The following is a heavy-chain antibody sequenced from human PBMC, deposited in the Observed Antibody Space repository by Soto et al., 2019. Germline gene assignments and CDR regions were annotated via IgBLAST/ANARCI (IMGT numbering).Heavy chain of an antibody. D-gene: IGHD3-10*01. Sequence: GGSLRLSCAASGFTLSSYAMSWVRQAPGKGLEWVSALSGTGDSADYANSVKGRFTISRDDSKTTLYLQMRSLRAEDTAIYYCARDSGNYGSGSFAHWGQGTRVTVS. CDR2: LSGTGDSA. J-gene: IGHJ4*02. CDR1: GFTLSSYA. V-gene: IGHV3-23*01. CDR3: ARDSGNYGSGSFAH.